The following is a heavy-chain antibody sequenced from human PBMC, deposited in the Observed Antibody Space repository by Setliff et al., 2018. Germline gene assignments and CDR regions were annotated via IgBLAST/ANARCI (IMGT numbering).Heavy chain of an antibody. CDR3: TVYNTGSSKDHY. CDR1: GGSFSTYY. D-gene: IGHD2-8*02. J-gene: IGHJ4*02. CDR2: INHSGRT. V-gene: IGHV4-34*01. Sequence: PSETLSLTCAVYGGSFSTYYCIWIRQPPGKGLEWIGEINHSGRTNHNPSLKSRVTISVDTSKNQFSLKMSSVTAADTALYYCTVYNTGSSKDHYWGQGTPVTVSS.